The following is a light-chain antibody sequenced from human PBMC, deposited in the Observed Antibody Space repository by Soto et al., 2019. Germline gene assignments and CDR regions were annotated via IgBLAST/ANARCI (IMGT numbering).Light chain of an antibody. V-gene: IGKV3-20*01. J-gene: IGKJ1*01. Sequence: EIVVTQSPGTLSLSPGERATLSCRASQSVDDMYLAWYQQKPGQPPRLLIYGASNRASGIPNRFSGSGSGTDFTLTVSRLEPEDFAVYYCQFGTLVWTFGQGTKVEVK. CDR3: QFGTLVWT. CDR1: QSVDDMY. CDR2: GAS.